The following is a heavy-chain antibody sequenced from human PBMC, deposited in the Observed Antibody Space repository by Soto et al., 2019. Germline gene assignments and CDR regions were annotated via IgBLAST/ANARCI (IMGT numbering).Heavy chain of an antibody. J-gene: IGHJ3*02. Sequence: EVQLLESGGGLVQPGGSLRLSCEASGFIFSNYAMSWVRQGPGKGLEWVSVIGGEAVSTNCADSVKGRCTVSRDNSKNTVYLQLDSLRDDDTAVYYCAKDSTSFNGIYDPFDIWCQGTMVTVSS. D-gene: IGHD1-26*01. CDR3: AKDSTSFNGIYDPFDI. V-gene: IGHV3-23*01. CDR2: IGGEAVST. CDR1: GFIFSNYA.